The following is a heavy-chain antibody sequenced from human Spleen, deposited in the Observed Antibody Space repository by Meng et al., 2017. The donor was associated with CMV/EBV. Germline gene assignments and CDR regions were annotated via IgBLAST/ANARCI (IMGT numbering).Heavy chain of an antibody. CDR3: VRGHNSFDY. Sequence: GGSLRLSCAVFGFTFSDHYMDWVRQAPGKGLEWVGRSRNKPNSYRPEYAASVKGRFTISRDESENSLYLQMDSLRTDDTAVYYCVRGHNSFDYWGQGTLVTV. V-gene: IGHV3-72*01. CDR2: SRNKPNSYRP. CDR1: GFTFSDHY. J-gene: IGHJ4*02.